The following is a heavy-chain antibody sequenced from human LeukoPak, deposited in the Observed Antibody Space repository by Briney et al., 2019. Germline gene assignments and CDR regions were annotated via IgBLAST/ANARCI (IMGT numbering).Heavy chain of an antibody. J-gene: IGHJ3*02. D-gene: IGHD3-10*01. CDR2: ISSSSSYI. V-gene: IGHV3-21*01. CDR3: AVDDLLWTVAFDI. CDR1: GFTFSSYS. Sequence: GGSLRLSCAASGFTFSSYSMNWVRQAPGKGLEWVSSISSSSSYIYYADSVKGRFTISRDNAKNSLYLQMNSLRTEDTAVYYCAVDDLLWTVAFDIWGQGTMVTVSS.